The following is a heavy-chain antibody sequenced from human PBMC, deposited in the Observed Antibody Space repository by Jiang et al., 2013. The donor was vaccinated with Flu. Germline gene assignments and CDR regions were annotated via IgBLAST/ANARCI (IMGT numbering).Heavy chain of an antibody. CDR3: AKESSIAAHWFRPQLDY. V-gene: IGHV3-30*18. D-gene: IGHD6-6*01. J-gene: IGHJ4*02. CDR2: ISYDGSNK. Sequence: RLSCAASGFTFSSYGMHWVRQAPGKGLEWVAVISYDGSNKYYADSVKGRFTISRDNSKNTLYLQMNSLRAEDTAVYYCAKESSIAAHWFRPQLDYWGQGTLVTVSS. CDR1: GFTFSSYG.